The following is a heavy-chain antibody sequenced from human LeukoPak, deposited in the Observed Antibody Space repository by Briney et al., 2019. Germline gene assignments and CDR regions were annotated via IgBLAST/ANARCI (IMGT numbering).Heavy chain of an antibody. CDR1: GGSISSSNW. CDR3: ARSQNYYGSGDY. CDR2: IYYTGKT. J-gene: IGHJ4*02. D-gene: IGHD3-10*01. Sequence: SETLSLTCAVSGGSISSSNWWSWLRQPPGKALEWIGYIYYTGKTYYNPSLEGRVTILVDTSRNHFSVKLSSVTAADTAVYYCARSQNYYGSGDYWSQGTLVTVSS. V-gene: IGHV4-61*03.